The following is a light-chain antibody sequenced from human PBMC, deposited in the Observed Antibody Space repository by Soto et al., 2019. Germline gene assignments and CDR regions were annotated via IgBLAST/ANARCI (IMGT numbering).Light chain of an antibody. CDR1: SSDVGGYDY. CDR2: EVN. J-gene: IGLJ1*01. Sequence: QSALTQPASVSASPGQSITISCSGSSSDVGGYDYVSWYQQHPGKAPILVIYEVNNRPSGVSDRFSGSKSANTASLTISGVQADDEADYYCSSYRDTSKLVFGPGTKLTV. CDR3: SSYRDTSKLV. V-gene: IGLV2-14*01.